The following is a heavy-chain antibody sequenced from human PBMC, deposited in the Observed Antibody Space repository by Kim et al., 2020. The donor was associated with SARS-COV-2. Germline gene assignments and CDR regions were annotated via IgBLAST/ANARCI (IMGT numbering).Heavy chain of an antibody. V-gene: IGHV4-31*03. J-gene: IGHJ3*02. Sequence: SETLSLTCTVSGGSISSGAYYWSWIRQHPGEGLEWIGYIYYSGSTYYNPSLKSRVTISVDTSKNQFSLKLSSVTVADTAVYYCARAKARVMVDAFDIWGQGTMVTVSS. CDR2: IYYSGST. D-gene: IGHD2-8*01. CDR3: ARAKARVMVDAFDI. CDR1: GGSISSGAYY.